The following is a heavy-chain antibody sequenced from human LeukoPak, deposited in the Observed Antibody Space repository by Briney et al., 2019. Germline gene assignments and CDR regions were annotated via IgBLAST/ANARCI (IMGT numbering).Heavy chain of an antibody. J-gene: IGHJ5*02. CDR3: ARHLYYDSSGYRLYNWFDP. V-gene: IGHV4-38-2*02. D-gene: IGHD3-22*01. Sequence: SETLSLTCTVSGYSISSGYDWGWIRQPPGKGLEWIGSMYHSGSTNYNPSLKSRVTISVDTSKNQFFLKLSSVTAADTAVYYCARHLYYDSSGYRLYNWFDPWGQGTLVTVSS. CDR2: MYHSGST. CDR1: GYSISSGYD.